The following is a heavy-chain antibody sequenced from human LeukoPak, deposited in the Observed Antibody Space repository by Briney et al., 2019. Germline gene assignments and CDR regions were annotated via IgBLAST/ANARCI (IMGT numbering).Heavy chain of an antibody. V-gene: IGHV3-7*01. CDR2: IKQDGSEQ. CDR3: ASGTGWLIDY. CDR1: GFTFSAYW. D-gene: IGHD1-7*01. Sequence: GGSLRLSCAASGFTFSAYWMTWVRQTPGKALEWVANIKQDGSEQFYLESVKGRFTISRDNAENSLHLQMTSLRVEDTAIYYCASGTGWLIDYWGQGTLVTVSS. J-gene: IGHJ4*02.